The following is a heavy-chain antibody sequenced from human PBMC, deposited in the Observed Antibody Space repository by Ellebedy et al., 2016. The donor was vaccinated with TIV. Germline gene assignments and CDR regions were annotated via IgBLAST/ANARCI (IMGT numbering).Heavy chain of an antibody. CDR2: INHSGGT. D-gene: IGHD2-2*02. CDR1: GGSFSDYF. Sequence: SETLSLXXAVYGGSFSDYFWSWIRQPPGKGLEWIGEINHSGGTNYNPSLKSQVTISVDTSKNQFSLKLNSVTAADTAVYYCARVRLGYCSTTSCYNAFDIWGQGTMVTVSS. V-gene: IGHV4-34*01. CDR3: ARVRLGYCSTTSCYNAFDI. J-gene: IGHJ3*02.